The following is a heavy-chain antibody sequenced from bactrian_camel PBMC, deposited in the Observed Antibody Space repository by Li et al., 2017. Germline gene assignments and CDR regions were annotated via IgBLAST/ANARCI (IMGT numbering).Heavy chain of an antibody. D-gene: IGHD1*01. V-gene: IGHV3S53*01. CDR2: LDSDGVT. CDR3: AADWDPFVCTNLYGTKAFALWGQGTQVIGNGK. Sequence: RQAPGKEREGVASLDSDGVTKYADSVKGRFTISRDNAKNTLYLQMNSLEPEDTAIYTCAADWDPFVCTNLYGTKAFALWGQGTQVIGNGKIGARGPRSPSP. J-gene: IGHJ4*01.